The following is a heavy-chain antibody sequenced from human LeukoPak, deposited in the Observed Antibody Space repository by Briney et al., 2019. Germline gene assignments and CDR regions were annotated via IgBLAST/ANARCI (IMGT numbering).Heavy chain of an antibody. D-gene: IGHD3-22*01. J-gene: IGHJ4*02. CDR1: GFTFSSYW. V-gene: IGHV3-7*04. Sequence: GGSLRLSCAVSGFTFSSYWMSWVRQAPGKGLEWVANIKQDGSEKYYVDSVKGRFTISRDNAKNSLYLQMNSLRAEDTAVYYCARGVTTYYFDYWGQGTLVTVSS. CDR3: ARGVTTYYFDY. CDR2: IKQDGSEK.